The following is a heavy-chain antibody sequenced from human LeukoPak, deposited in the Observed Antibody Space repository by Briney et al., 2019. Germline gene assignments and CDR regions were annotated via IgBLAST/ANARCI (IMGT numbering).Heavy chain of an antibody. CDR3: ARVLGQWLVTAPDY. CDR2: IKQDGSEK. J-gene: IGHJ4*02. V-gene: IGHV3-7*01. Sequence: QAGGSLRLSCAASGFTFSSYWMSWVRQAPGKGLEWVANIKQDGSEKYYVDSVKGRFTISRDNAKNSLYLQMNSLRAEDTAVYYCARVLGQWLVTAPDYWGQGTLVTVSS. D-gene: IGHD6-19*01. CDR1: GFTFSSYW.